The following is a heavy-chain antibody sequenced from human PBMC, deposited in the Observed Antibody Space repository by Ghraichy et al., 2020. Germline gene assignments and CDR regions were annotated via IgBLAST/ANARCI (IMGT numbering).Heavy chain of an antibody. J-gene: IGHJ6*02. D-gene: IGHD1-14*01. Sequence: GGSLRLSCAASGFTFSDYYMSWIRQAPGKGLEWVSYISSSGSTIYYADSVKGRFTISRDNAKNSLYLQMNSLRAEDTAVYYCARDNRRLDLVWDYYYYGMDVWGQGTTVTVSS. V-gene: IGHV3-11*01. CDR1: GFTFSDYY. CDR2: ISSSGSTI. CDR3: ARDNRRLDLVWDYYYYGMDV.